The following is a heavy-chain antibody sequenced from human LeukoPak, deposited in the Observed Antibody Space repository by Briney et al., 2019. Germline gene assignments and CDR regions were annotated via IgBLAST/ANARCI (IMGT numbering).Heavy chain of an antibody. CDR3: ARVATMVRVPLDALDI. V-gene: IGHV3-48*03. D-gene: IGHD3-10*01. CDR2: ISRSGNTI. Sequence: GGSLRLSCAISGFTFCGCELTCGRQAPGEGLEWISYISRSGNTIYYADSVKGRFTTSRDNAKNSLYLQMNSPRVEDTAVYYCARVATMVRVPLDALDIWGQGTMVSVSS. J-gene: IGHJ3*02. CDR1: GFTFCGCE.